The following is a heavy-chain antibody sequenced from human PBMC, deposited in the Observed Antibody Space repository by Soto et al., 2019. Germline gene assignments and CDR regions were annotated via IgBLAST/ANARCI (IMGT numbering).Heavy chain of an antibody. D-gene: IGHD6-19*01. CDR1: GFTFSSYA. J-gene: IGHJ1*01. CDR3: AKGVPGIAVAGTGYFQH. Sequence: GGSLRLSCAASGFTFSSYAMSWVRQAPGKGLEWVSAISGSGGSTYYADSVKGRFTTSRDNSKNTLYLQMNSLRAEDTAVYYCAKGVPGIAVAGTGYFQHWGQGTLVTVSS. CDR2: ISGSGGST. V-gene: IGHV3-23*01.